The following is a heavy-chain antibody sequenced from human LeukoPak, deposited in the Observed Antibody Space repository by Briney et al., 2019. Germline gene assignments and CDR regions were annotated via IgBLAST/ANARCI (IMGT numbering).Heavy chain of an antibody. D-gene: IGHD1-26*01. J-gene: IGHJ3*02. V-gene: IGHV1-2*02. CDR1: GYTFTGYY. CDR2: VNPDSGGT. CDR3: ARVIWELLWDALNI. Sequence: ASVKVSCKASGYTFTGYYMHWLRQAPGQGLEWMGWVNPDSGGTNSAQKFQGRVTMTRDTSISTAYVELSRLRSDDTAVYYCARVIWELLWDALNIWGQGTMVTVSS.